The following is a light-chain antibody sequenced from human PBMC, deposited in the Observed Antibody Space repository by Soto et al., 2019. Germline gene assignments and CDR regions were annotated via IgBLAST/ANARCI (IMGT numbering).Light chain of an antibody. J-gene: IGKJ4*01. CDR1: QSISSW. CDR3: QQYGNSPLT. CDR2: DAS. V-gene: IGKV1-5*01. Sequence: GDTVTITCRASQSISSWLAWYQQKKGKAPKLLIYDASSLESGVPSRFSGSGYGTYFTLTISRLEPDDFALYYCQQYGNSPLTFGGGTKVDIK.